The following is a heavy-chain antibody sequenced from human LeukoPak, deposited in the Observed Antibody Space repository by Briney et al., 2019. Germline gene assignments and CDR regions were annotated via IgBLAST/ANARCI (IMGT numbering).Heavy chain of an antibody. J-gene: IGHJ6*03. V-gene: IGHV4-39*07. Sequence: SETLSLTCTVSGGSISSSSYYWGWIRQPPGKGLEWIGSICYSGSTYYNPSLKSRVTISVDTSKNQFSLKLSSVTAADTAVYYCARGRNHCSGGSCYNYYYYYYMDVWGKGTTVTVSS. CDR3: ARGRNHCSGGSCYNYYYYYYMDV. D-gene: IGHD2-15*01. CDR2: ICYSGST. CDR1: GGSISSSSYY.